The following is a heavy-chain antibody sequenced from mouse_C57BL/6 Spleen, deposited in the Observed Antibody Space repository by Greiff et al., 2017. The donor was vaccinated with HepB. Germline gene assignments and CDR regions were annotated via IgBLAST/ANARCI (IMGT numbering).Heavy chain of an antibody. D-gene: IGHD1-1*01. CDR3: ARPNSPYYYGSSSYAMDY. J-gene: IGHJ4*01. CDR1: GYTFTGYW. CDR2: ILPGSGST. Sequence: VQLQQSGAELMKPGASVKLSCKATGYTFTGYWVEWVKQRPGHGLEWIGEILPGSGSTNYNEKFKGKATFTADTSSNTAYMQLSSLTTEDSAIYYCARPNSPYYYGSSSYAMDYWGQGTSVTVSS. V-gene: IGHV1-9*01.